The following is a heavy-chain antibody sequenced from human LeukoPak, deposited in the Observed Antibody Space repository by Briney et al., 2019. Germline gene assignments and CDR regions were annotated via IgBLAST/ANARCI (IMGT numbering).Heavy chain of an antibody. CDR2: ISAYNGNT. V-gene: IGHV1-18*01. J-gene: IGHJ4*02. D-gene: IGHD6-13*01. Sequence: ASVKVSCKASGYTFTSYGISWVRQAPGQGLEWMGWISAYNGNTNYAQKLQGRVTMTTDTSTSTAYMELRSLRSDDTAVYCCARIGRPGIAAAGTSSMDYWGQGTLVTVSS. CDR3: ARIGRPGIAAAGTSSMDY. CDR1: GYTFTSYG.